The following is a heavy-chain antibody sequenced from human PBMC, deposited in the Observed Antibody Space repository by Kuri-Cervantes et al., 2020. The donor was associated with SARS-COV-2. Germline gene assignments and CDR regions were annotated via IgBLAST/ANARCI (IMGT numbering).Heavy chain of an antibody. D-gene: IGHD3-3*01. CDR3: TSLYDFWSGYYPPSDYYYYGMDV. J-gene: IGHJ6*02. V-gene: IGHV3-49*03. Sequence: SLKISCTASGSTFGDYAMCWLRQARGKGLEWVGFIRSNAYGGTTEYAASVKGRFTITRDDSKSIDYLQMNSLKTEDTAVYYFTSLYDFWSGYYPPSDYYYYGMDVWGQGTTVTVSS. CDR1: GSTFGDYA. CDR2: IRSNAYGGTT.